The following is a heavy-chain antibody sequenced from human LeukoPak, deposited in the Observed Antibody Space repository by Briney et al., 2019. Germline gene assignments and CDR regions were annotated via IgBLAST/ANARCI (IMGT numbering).Heavy chain of an antibody. CDR3: ARDPSGMLAFDI. Sequence: SETLSLTCTVSSGSISSTTYYWSWIRQPPGKGLEWIGEINHSGSTNYNPSLKSRVTISVDTSKNQFSLKLSSVTAADTAVYYCARDPSGMLAFDIWGQGTMVTVSS. J-gene: IGHJ3*02. V-gene: IGHV4-39*07. CDR2: INHSGST. CDR1: SGSISSTTYY. D-gene: IGHD3-10*01.